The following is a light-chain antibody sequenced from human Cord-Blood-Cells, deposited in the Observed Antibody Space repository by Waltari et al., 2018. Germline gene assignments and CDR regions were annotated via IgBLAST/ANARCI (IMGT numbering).Light chain of an antibody. V-gene: IGKV3-11*01. Sequence: EIVLTQTPAPLSLSPGVRANLYCRASQSVSSYLAWYQQKPGQAPRLLIYDASNRATGIPARFSGSGSGTDFTLTISSLEPEDFAVYDCQQRSNWPPLTFGQGTRLEIK. CDR3: QQRSNWPPLT. CDR2: DAS. CDR1: QSVSSY. J-gene: IGKJ5*01.